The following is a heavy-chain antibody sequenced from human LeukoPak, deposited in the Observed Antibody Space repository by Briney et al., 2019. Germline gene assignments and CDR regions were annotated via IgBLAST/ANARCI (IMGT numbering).Heavy chain of an antibody. Sequence: SETLSLTCTVSGGSISSGSYYWSWIRQPAGKGLEWIGRIYTSGSTNYNPSLKSRVTISVDTSKNQFSLKLSSVTAADTAVYYCASSPSIAATKFDPWGQGTLVTVSS. D-gene: IGHD6-13*01. V-gene: IGHV4-61*02. J-gene: IGHJ5*02. CDR2: IYTSGST. CDR3: ASSPSIAATKFDP. CDR1: GGSISSGSYY.